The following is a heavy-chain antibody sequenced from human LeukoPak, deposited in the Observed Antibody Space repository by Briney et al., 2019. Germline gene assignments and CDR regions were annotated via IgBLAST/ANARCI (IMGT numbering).Heavy chain of an antibody. CDR2: IYTSGST. CDR3: ARAGFHDSSGYYNY. D-gene: IGHD3-22*01. V-gene: IGHV4-4*07. Sequence: SETLSLTCTVPGGSISSYYWSWIRQPAGKGLEWIGRIYTSGSTNYNPSLKSRVTMSVDTSKNQFSLKLSSVTAADTAVYYCARAGFHDSSGYYNYWGQGTLVTVSS. J-gene: IGHJ4*02. CDR1: GGSISSYY.